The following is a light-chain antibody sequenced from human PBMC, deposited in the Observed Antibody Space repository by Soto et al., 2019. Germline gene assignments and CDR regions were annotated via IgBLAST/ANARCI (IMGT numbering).Light chain of an antibody. CDR2: CAS. V-gene: IGKV1-5*01. CDR3: KHNDGYWT. CDR1: QNIDDY. Sequence: QMYQPPATLSSSLVCSVTITCQARQNIDDYLAWYQQKPGRAPKLLIFCASTWQSCVPSRFSGSGSGTDFTLTTISRLHHDVVATYCRKHNDGYWTFGQGTKVDIK. J-gene: IGKJ1*01.